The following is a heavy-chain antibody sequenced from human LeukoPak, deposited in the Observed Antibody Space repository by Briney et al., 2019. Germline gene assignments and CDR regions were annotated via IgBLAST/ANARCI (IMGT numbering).Heavy chain of an antibody. CDR2: ISYDGSNK. D-gene: IGHD6-19*01. V-gene: IGHV3-30*18. Sequence: PGGSLRLSCAASGFTFSSYGMHWVRQAPGKGLEWVAVISYDGSNKYYADSVKGRFTISRDNSKNTLYLQMNSLRAEDTAVYYCAKVLYSSGVTHYYYYMDVWGKGTTVTVSS. CDR1: GFTFSSYG. CDR3: AKVLYSSGVTHYYYYMDV. J-gene: IGHJ6*03.